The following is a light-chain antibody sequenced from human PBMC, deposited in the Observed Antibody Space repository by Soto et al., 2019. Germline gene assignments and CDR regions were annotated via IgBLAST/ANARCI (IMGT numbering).Light chain of an antibody. CDR3: QQYDDLPFT. V-gene: IGKV1-33*01. CDR1: QSISRY. Sequence: DIQLTQSPSSLSASVGDRITITCRSSQSISRYLNWYQQKPGRAPRLLIYDASNLETGVPSRFSGSGSGTHFTFTITSLQPEDFATYYCQQYDDLPFTFGPGT. CDR2: DAS. J-gene: IGKJ3*01.